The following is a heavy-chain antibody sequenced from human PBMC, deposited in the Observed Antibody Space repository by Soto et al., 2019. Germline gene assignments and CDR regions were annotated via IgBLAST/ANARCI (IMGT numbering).Heavy chain of an antibody. CDR1: GYSFTSYW. V-gene: IGHV5-51*01. CDR3: ARDLSIVGATMAQHYYYGREI. J-gene: IGHJ6*02. CDR2: IYPCDSDT. D-gene: IGHD1-26*01. Sequence: PVESLKISCKGSGYSFTSYWIGWVRQIPWKGLEWMAIIYPCDSDTSYSPSFQGQVTISADKSISTAYLQWSSLKASDNAMYYCARDLSIVGATMAQHYYYGREILGQETTV.